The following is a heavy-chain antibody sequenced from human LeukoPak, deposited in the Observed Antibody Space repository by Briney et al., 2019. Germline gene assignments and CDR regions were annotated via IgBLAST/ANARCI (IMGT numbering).Heavy chain of an antibody. V-gene: IGHV1-69*04. Sequence: ASVKVSCKASGGTFSSYAISWVRQAPGQGLEWMGRIIPILGIANYAQKFQGRVTITADKSMSTAYMELSSLRSEDTAVYYCARTGLPHEYNWFDPWGQGTLVTVSS. J-gene: IGHJ5*02. D-gene: IGHD1-14*01. CDR3: ARTGLPHEYNWFDP. CDR2: IIPILGIA. CDR1: GGTFSSYA.